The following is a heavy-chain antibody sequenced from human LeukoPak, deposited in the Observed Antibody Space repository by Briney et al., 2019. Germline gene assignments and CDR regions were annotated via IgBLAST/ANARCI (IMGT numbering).Heavy chain of an antibody. CDR3: ARWAGGHYDY. D-gene: IGHD1-26*01. V-gene: IGHV3-7*03. CDR2: IKQDGSEK. CDR1: GFTFSSYW. Sequence: GGSLRLSCAVSGFTFSSYWKSWVRQAPGKGLEWVANIKQDGSEKYYVDSVKGRFTISRDNAKNSLYLQMNSLRAEDTAVYYCARWAGGHYDYWGQGTLVTVSS. J-gene: IGHJ4*02.